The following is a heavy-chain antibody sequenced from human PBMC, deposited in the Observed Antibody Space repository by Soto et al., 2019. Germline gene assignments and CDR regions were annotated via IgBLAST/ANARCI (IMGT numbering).Heavy chain of an antibody. CDR3: TTAGYYDFWSGLRSVDY. D-gene: IGHD3-3*01. V-gene: IGHV3-15*01. Sequence: GGSLRLSCAASGFAFSNAWMSWVRQAPGKGLEWVGRIKSKTDGGTTDYAAPVKGRFTISRDDSKNTLYLQMNSLKTEDTAVYYCTTAGYYDFWSGLRSVDYWGQGTLVTVSS. CDR2: IKSKTDGGTT. J-gene: IGHJ4*02. CDR1: GFAFSNAW.